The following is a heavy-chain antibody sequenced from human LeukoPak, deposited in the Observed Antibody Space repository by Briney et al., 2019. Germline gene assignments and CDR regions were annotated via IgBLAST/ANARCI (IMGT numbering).Heavy chain of an antibody. CDR2: INSDGSTT. CDR3: AEPTDLRFDY. Sequence: GGSLRLSCAASGFTFSAYWMHWVRQAPGKGLVWVSRINSDGSTTGYADSVKGRFTISRDNAKNTLYLQMSSLRVEDTAVYYCAEPTDLRFDYWGQGTLVTVSS. D-gene: IGHD4-17*01. V-gene: IGHV3-74*01. J-gene: IGHJ4*02. CDR1: GFTFSAYW.